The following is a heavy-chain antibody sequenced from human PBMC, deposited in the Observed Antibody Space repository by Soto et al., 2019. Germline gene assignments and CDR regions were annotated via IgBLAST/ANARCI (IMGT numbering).Heavy chain of an antibody. CDR2: INHSGST. J-gene: IGHJ4*02. Sequence: SETLSLTCAVYGGSCSGYYWSWICQPPGKGLEWIGEINHSGSTNYNPSLKSRVTISVDTSKNQFSLKLSSVTAADTAVYYCARGNKQLAWYYFGYSGQGTLVTVSS. CDR1: GGSCSGYY. V-gene: IGHV4-34*09. D-gene: IGHD6-6*01. CDR3: ARGNKQLAWYYFGY.